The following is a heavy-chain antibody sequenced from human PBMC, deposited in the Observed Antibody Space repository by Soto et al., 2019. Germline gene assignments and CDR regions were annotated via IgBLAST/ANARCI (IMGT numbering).Heavy chain of an antibody. V-gene: IGHV2-5*02. Sequence: SGPTLVRPTQTLTLTCTFSGFSLNTSGVGVGWIRQPPGKALDWLALIYWDDDKRYSPSLKTRLTITKDTSKSQVVLTMTSMDPVDTATYYCARTYYYGSGSNTFGHLWYFDYWGQGALVTVSS. CDR2: IYWDDDK. CDR3: ARTYYYGSGSNTFGHLWYFDY. CDR1: GFSLNTSGVG. J-gene: IGHJ4*02. D-gene: IGHD3-10*01.